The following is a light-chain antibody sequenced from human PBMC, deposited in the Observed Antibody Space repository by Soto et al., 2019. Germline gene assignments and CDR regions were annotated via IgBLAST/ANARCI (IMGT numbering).Light chain of an antibody. Sequence: QSALTQPASVSGSPGQSITISCPGTSSDIGGYKYVSWYQQNPDKAPKLMIYDVSYRPSGVSDRFSGSKSGNTASLTISGLQAEDEADYYCSSYTSINTHVFGTGTKLTVL. CDR3: SSYTSINTHV. CDR1: SSDIGGYKY. CDR2: DVS. J-gene: IGLJ1*01. V-gene: IGLV2-14*01.